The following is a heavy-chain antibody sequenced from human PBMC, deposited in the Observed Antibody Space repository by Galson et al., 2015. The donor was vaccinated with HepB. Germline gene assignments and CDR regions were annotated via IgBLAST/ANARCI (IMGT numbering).Heavy chain of an antibody. V-gene: IGHV4-39*01. Sequence: LTCTVSGGSISSSSYYWGWIRQPPGKGLEWIGSIYYSGSTYYNPSLKTRVTISVDTSKNQFSLKLSSVTAADTAVYYCARLPRDDAFDIWGRGTMVTVSS. CDR3: ARLPRDDAFDI. CDR2: IYYSGST. CDR1: GGSISSSSYY. J-gene: IGHJ3*02.